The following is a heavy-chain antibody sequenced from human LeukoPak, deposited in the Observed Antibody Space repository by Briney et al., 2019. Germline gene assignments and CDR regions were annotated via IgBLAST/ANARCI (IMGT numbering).Heavy chain of an antibody. V-gene: IGHV3-21*01. J-gene: IGHJ4*02. Sequence: AGGSLRLSCAASGFTFSSYEMNWVRQAPGKGLEWVSSISSSSSYIYYADSVKGRFTISRDNAKNSLYLQMNSLRAEDTAVYYCARFMVRGVSDYWGQGTLVTVSS. CDR1: GFTFSSYE. D-gene: IGHD3-10*01. CDR2: ISSSSSYI. CDR3: ARFMVRGVSDY.